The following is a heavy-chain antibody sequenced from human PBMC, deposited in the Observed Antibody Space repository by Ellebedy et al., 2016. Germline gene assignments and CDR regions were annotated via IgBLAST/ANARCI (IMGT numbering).Heavy chain of an antibody. Sequence: GGSLRLSXAASGFSFTSHGMHWVRQTPGEGLESVAVISYDGTNKYYPASVKGRFTSSRDNSRDTLYLQMNSLRVDDTAVYYCAKEREGYCHGGGCYSVYYYYGIDVWGQGTRVTVSS. CDR2: ISYDGTNK. CDR3: AKEREGYCHGGGCYSVYYYYGIDV. CDR1: GFSFTSHG. V-gene: IGHV3-30*18. D-gene: IGHD2-15*01. J-gene: IGHJ6*02.